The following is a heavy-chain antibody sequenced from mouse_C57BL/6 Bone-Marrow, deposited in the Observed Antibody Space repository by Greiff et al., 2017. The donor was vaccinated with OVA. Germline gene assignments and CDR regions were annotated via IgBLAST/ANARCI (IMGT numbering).Heavy chain of an antibody. Sequence: VQLQQSGAELVRPGASVKLSCTASGFNIKDDYMHWVKQRPEQGLEWIGWIDPENGDTENASKFQGKATITADTSSNTAYLQLSSLTSEDTAVYYCTTDYYYGSKGLYAMDYWGQGTSVTVSS. CDR2: IDPENGDT. CDR1: GFNIKDDY. D-gene: IGHD1-1*01. J-gene: IGHJ4*01. V-gene: IGHV14-4*01. CDR3: TTDYYYGSKGLYAMDY.